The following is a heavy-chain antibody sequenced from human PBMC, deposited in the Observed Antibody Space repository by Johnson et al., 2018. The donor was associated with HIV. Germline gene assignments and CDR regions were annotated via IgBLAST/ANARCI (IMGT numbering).Heavy chain of an antibody. V-gene: IGHV3-30*04. CDR3: ASGVTARAPLLI. CDR2: ISYDGTNT. Sequence: QVQLLESGGGVVQPGRSLRLSCAASDFTFTNNAIHWVHQAPGKGLEWVAVISYDGTNTYYADSVRGRFTISRDNSRNTVFLQMIILRPKDTAMYYCASGVTARAPLLIWGQGTMVTVSS. J-gene: IGHJ3*02. D-gene: IGHD6-6*01. CDR1: DFTFTNNA.